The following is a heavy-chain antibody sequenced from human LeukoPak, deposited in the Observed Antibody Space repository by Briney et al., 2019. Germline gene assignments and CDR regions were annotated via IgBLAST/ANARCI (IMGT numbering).Heavy chain of an antibody. CDR1: GYTFTTYD. V-gene: IGHV1-8*01. J-gene: IGHJ5*02. D-gene: IGHD1-26*01. CDR3: ARRSGATRREFDP. Sequence: ASVKVSCKASGYTFTTYDINWVRQATGQVLGWMGWMNPNSGNTGYAQKFQGRVTMTRNTSISTAYMELSSLRSEDTAVYYCARRSGATRREFDPWGQGALVTVSS. CDR2: MNPNSGNT.